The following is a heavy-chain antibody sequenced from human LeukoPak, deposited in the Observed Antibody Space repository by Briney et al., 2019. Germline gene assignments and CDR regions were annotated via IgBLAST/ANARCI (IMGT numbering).Heavy chain of an antibody. CDR1: GFTFSSYA. CDR2: ISKSGDST. CDR3: AKTLTYYFDY. D-gene: IGHD4-17*01. Sequence: GGSLRLSCAASGFTFSSYAISWVRQAPGKGLEWVSAISKSGDSTYYADSVKGRFTISRDNSKNTLYLQMNSLRAEDTAVYYCAKTLTYYFDYWGQGTLVTVSS. V-gene: IGHV3-23*01. J-gene: IGHJ4*02.